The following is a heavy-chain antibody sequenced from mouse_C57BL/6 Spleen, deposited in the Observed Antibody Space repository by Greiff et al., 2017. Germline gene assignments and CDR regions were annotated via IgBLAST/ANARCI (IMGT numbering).Heavy chain of an antibody. CDR2: ISGGGGNT. CDR1: GFTFSSYT. Sequence: DVHLVESGGGLVKPGGSLKLSCAASGFTFSSYTMSWVRQTPEKRLEWVATISGGGGNTYYPDSVKGRFTISRGNAKNTLYLQMSSLRSEDTALYYCARIYYDYDDAMDYWGQGTSVTVSS. V-gene: IGHV5-9*01. J-gene: IGHJ4*01. CDR3: ARIYYDYDDAMDY. D-gene: IGHD2-4*01.